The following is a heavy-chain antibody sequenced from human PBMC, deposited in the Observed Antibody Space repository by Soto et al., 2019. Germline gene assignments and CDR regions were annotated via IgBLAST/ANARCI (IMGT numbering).Heavy chain of an antibody. CDR3: ARAGQYYYDTSGGYYLDY. CDR2: IIPIFGTA. V-gene: IGHV1-69*06. Sequence: WGIQKQEEGLEWMGGIIPIFGTANYAQKFQGRVTITADKSTSTAYMELSSLRSEDTAVYYCARAGQYYYDTSGGYYLDYRGQGTLVTVSS. J-gene: IGHJ4*02. D-gene: IGHD3-22*01.